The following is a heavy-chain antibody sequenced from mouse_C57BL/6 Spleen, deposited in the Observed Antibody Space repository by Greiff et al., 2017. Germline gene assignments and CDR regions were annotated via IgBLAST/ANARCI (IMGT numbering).Heavy chain of an antibody. V-gene: IGHV1-64*01. CDR2: IHPNSGST. D-gene: IGHD2-5*01. Sequence: QVQLQQPGAELVKPGASVKLSCKASGYTFTSYWMHWVKQRPGQGLEWIGMIHPNSGSTNYNEKFKSKATLTVDKSSSTAYMQLSSLTSEDSSVYYCARSGYYSNSEEFAYWGQGTLVTVSA. CDR3: ARSGYYSNSEEFAY. CDR1: GYTFTSYW. J-gene: IGHJ3*01.